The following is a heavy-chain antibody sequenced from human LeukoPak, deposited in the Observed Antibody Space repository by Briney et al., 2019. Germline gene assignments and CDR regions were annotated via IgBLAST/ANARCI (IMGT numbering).Heavy chain of an antibody. CDR1: GGSISSYY. CDR2: IYYSGST. J-gene: IGHJ4*02. D-gene: IGHD6-13*01. Sequence: PSEPLSLTCTFSGGSISSYYWSWIRPPPGKGLEWIGYIYYSGSTNYNPSLKSRVTISVDTSKNQFSLKLSSVTAADTAVYYCARHRGSSWRDPFDYWGQGTLVTVSS. CDR3: ARHRGSSWRDPFDY. V-gene: IGHV4-59*08.